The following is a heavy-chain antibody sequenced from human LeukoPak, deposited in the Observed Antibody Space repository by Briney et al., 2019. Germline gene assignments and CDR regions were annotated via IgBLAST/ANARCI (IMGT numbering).Heavy chain of an antibody. J-gene: IGHJ4*02. V-gene: IGHV3-23*01. CDR1: GFTFSSYA. CDR3: ARRAGAYSHPYDY. D-gene: IGHD4/OR15-4a*01. CDR2: ISGSGGST. Sequence: GGSLRLSCAASGFTFSSYAMSWVRQAPGKGLEWVSAISGSGGSTYYADSVKGRFTISGDNSKNTLYLQMNSLRAEDTAVYYCARRAGAYSHPYDYWGQGTLVTVSS.